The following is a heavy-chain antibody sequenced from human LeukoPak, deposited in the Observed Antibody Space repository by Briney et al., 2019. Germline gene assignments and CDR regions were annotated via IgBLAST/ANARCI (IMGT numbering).Heavy chain of an antibody. CDR2: IYYTGST. J-gene: IGHJ4*02. Sequence: PSETLSLTCTVPGDSVSDTTHYWGWFRQPPGKGLEWIGNIYYTGSTYSNPSLRSRVTMSVDTSKNQFSLKMSSVTAADTAVYYCARLTKGRFFDFVFDFWGQGTLLTVSS. V-gene: IGHV4-39*01. CDR1: GDSVSDTTHY. CDR3: ARLTKGRFFDFVFDF. D-gene: IGHD3-9*01.